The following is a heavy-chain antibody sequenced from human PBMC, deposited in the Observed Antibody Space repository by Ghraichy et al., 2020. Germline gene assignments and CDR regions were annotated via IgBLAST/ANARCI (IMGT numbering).Heavy chain of an antibody. Sequence: SETLSLTCTVSGGSISSTSYNWGWIRQPPGKGLEWIGSISHSGSTYYNASLKSRVTMSVDTSRNQFSLKLSAVTAADTALYYCARPHGTSPFYYLDYWGQGTLVTVSS. CDR1: GGSISSTSYN. CDR3: ARPHGTSPFYYLDY. V-gene: IGHV4-39*01. CDR2: ISHSGST. D-gene: IGHD5-24*01. J-gene: IGHJ4*02.